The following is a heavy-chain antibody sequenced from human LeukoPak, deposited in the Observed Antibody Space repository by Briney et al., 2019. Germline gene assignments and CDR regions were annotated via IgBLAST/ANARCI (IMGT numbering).Heavy chain of an antibody. Sequence: PGGSLRLSCAASGFTFSSYWMSWVRQAPGKGLEWVANIKQDGSEKYYVDSVKGRFTISRDNAKNSLYLQMNSLRAEDTAVYYCARDNPLGLRYFDPYYFDYWGQGTLVTVSS. CDR1: GFTFSSYW. CDR2: IKQDGSEK. V-gene: IGHV3-7*01. D-gene: IGHD3-9*01. J-gene: IGHJ4*02. CDR3: ARDNPLGLRYFDPYYFDY.